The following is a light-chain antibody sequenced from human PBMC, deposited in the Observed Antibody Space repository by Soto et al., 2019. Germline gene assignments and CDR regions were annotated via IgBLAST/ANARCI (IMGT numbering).Light chain of an antibody. J-gene: IGLJ1*01. Sequence: QSALTQSASVSGSPGQSITISCTGTSSDVGGYDYVSWYQQLPGKAPKLLIYDVNNRPSGVSHRFSGSKSGNTASLTISGLQAEDEADYYCSSYTGRSTFVFGTGTKLTVL. CDR3: SSYTGRSTFV. CDR2: DVN. CDR1: SSDVGGYDY. V-gene: IGLV2-14*01.